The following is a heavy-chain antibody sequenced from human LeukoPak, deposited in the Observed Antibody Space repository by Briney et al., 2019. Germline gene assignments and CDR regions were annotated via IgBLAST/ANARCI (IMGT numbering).Heavy chain of an antibody. CDR2: ISGRGGST. CDR3: AKAETYYDFWSGFENRYFDY. CDR1: GFTSSGYA. J-gene: IGHJ4*02. Sequence: PGGSLRLSCAASGFTSSGYAMSWVRQAPGKGLEWVSAISGRGGSTYYADSVKGRFTISRDNSKNTLYLQMNSLRAEDTAVYYCAKAETYYDFWSGFENRYFDYWGQGTLVTVSS. D-gene: IGHD3-3*01. V-gene: IGHV3-23*01.